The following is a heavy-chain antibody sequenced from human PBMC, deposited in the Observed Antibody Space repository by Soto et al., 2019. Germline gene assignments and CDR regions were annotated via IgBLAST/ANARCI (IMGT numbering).Heavy chain of an antibody. CDR3: AAGSRSRLVNAFDI. CDR2: TYYRSKWYN. J-gene: IGHJ3*02. Sequence: SQTLSLTCAISGDSVSSNSAAWNWIRQSPSRGLEWLGRTYYRSKWYNDYAVSVKSRITINPDTSKNQFSLQLNSVTPEDTAVYYCAAGSRSRLVNAFDIWGQGTMVTVSS. D-gene: IGHD3-3*01. V-gene: IGHV6-1*01. CDR1: GDSVSSNSAA.